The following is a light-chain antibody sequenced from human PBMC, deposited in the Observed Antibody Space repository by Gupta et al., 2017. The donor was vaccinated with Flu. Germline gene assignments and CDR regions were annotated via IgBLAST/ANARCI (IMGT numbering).Light chain of an antibody. CDR1: SSDVGSSNR. V-gene: IGLV2-11*01. Sequence: QSAPPQPRSASGSPGQSVTISCTGTSSDVGSSNRVSWYHPRPGKSPKLILYDVTERPSGVPDRFSGSKSGNTASLSISGLQADDEADYYCSSHAGRVTWLFGTGTTVTVL. CDR2: DVT. J-gene: IGLJ1*01. CDR3: SSHAGRVTWL.